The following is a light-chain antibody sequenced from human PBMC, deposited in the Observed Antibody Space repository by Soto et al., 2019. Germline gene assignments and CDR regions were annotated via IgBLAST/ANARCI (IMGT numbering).Light chain of an antibody. CDR1: QSVSSSY. V-gene: IGKV3-20*01. Sequence: EIVLTQSPGTLSLSPGERATLSCRASQSVSSSYLAWYQQKPGQAPRLLIYGASSRATGIPDRFSGSGSGTDFALTISRLEREDFAVYYCQQYDSSPVTFGQGTKVEIK. CDR2: GAS. J-gene: IGKJ1*01. CDR3: QQYDSSPVT.